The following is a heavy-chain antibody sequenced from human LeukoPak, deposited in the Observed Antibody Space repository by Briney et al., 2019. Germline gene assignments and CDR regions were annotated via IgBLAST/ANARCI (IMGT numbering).Heavy chain of an antibody. J-gene: IGHJ3*02. CDR3: ARQGRIVVVTTTHDAFDI. D-gene: IGHD2-21*02. V-gene: IGHV5-51*01. Sequence: PGETLKISCTGFGYSFTTYWIGWVRQMPGKGLEWMGIIYPGDSDARYSPSLQGQVTISVDKSISTAYLQWSGLKASDTAMYYCARQGRIVVVTTTHDAFDIWGQGTMVTVSS. CDR1: GYSFTTYW. CDR2: IYPGDSDA.